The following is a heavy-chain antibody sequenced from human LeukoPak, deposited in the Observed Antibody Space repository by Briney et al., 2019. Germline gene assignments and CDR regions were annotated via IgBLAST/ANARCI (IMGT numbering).Heavy chain of an antibody. Sequence: GASVKVSCKASGYTFTGYYMHWVRQAPGQGLEWMGWINPNSGGTNSQKFQGRVTMTRDTSISTAYMELSRLRSDDTAVYYCARRRYNWNDVCDYWGQGTLVTVSS. D-gene: IGHD1-1*01. CDR3: ARRRYNWNDVCDY. CDR2: INPNSGGT. CDR1: GYTFTGYY. J-gene: IGHJ4*02. V-gene: IGHV1-2*02.